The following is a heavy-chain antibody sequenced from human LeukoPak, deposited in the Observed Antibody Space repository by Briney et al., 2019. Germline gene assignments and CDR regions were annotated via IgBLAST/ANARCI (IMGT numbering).Heavy chain of an antibody. Sequence: SVKVSCKASGGTFSSYAISWVRQAPGQGLEWMGGIIPIFGIANYAQKFQGRVTITTDESTSTAYMELSSLRSEDTAVYYCARSGGPGCSSTSCYPSMYYYYYMDVWGKGTTVTVSS. CDR2: IIPIFGIA. CDR3: ARSGGPGCSSTSCYPSMYYYYYMDV. J-gene: IGHJ6*03. CDR1: GGTFSSYA. D-gene: IGHD2-2*01. V-gene: IGHV1-69*05.